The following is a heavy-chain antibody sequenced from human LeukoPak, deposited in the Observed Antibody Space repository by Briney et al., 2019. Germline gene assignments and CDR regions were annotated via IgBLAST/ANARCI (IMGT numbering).Heavy chain of an antibody. D-gene: IGHD3-9*01. J-gene: IGHJ6*02. CDR3: ARGFDVLTGHSYAYYYYYGLDI. V-gene: IGHV1-8*01. CDR1: GYTFTAHD. CDR2: MNPNSGNT. Sequence: ASLKVSCKASGYTFTAHDINWVRQATGQGREWMGWMNPNSGNTGFGQNFKGRVTMTRDTSTSTAYMELSSLRSEDTAVYYCARGFDVLTGHSYAYYYYYGLDIWGQGTTVIVSS.